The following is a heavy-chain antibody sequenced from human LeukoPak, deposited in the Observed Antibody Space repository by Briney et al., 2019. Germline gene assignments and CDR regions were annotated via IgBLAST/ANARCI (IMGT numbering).Heavy chain of an antibody. CDR1: GGSFSGYY. CDR3: SRTTGDSAIIAAH. CDR2: TSYSGST. D-gene: IGHD3-16*01. J-gene: IGHJ4*02. Sequence: SETLSLTCAVYGGSFSGYYWSWIRQTPGKDLEWIGSTSYSGSTHYNPSFKSRFTLSVDTSKNQFFLNLSSVTAADTAVYYCSRTTGDSAIIAAHWGQGTLVTVSS. V-gene: IGHV4-34*01.